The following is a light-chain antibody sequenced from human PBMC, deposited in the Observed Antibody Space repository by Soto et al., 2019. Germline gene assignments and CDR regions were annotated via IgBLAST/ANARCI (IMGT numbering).Light chain of an antibody. CDR1: QSIALS. CDR2: VAF. V-gene: IGKV1-39*01. J-gene: IGKJ5*01. CDR3: QQSYTTPIT. Sequence: EIQMTQSPSSLSASVGDTVPMTWRASQSIALSVNWYQQKPGKAPKLLIYVAFTLESGVPSRFSGSGSGTEFTLTIRSLQPEDFATYFCQQSYTTPITFGQGTRLEIK.